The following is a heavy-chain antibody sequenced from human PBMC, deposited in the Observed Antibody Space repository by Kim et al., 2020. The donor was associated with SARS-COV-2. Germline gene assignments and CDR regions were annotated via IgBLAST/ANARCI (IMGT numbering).Heavy chain of an antibody. J-gene: IGHJ6*02. D-gene: IGHD2-2*01. CDR2: ISYDGSNK. CDR1: GFTFSSYG. Sequence: GGSLRLSCAASGFTFSSYGMHWVRQAPGKGLEWVAVISYDGSNKYYADSVKGRFTISRDNSKNTLYLQMNSLRAEDTAVYYCAKGRAVVVPAALYGMDVWGQGTTVTVSS. CDR3: AKGRAVVVPAALYGMDV. V-gene: IGHV3-30*18.